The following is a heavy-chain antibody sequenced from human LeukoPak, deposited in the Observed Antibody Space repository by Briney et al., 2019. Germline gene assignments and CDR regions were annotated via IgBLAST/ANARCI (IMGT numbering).Heavy chain of an antibody. CDR1: GYTLTELS. D-gene: IGHD6-13*01. Sequence: ASVKVSCKVSGYTLTELSMHWVRQAPGKGLEWMGGFDPEDGETIYAQKFQGRVTMTEDTSTDTAYMELSSLRSEDTAVYYCATRKTYSSSWSQLYYYYGMDVWGQGTTVTVSS. V-gene: IGHV1-24*01. CDR3: ATRKTYSSSWSQLYYYYGMDV. CDR2: FDPEDGET. J-gene: IGHJ6*02.